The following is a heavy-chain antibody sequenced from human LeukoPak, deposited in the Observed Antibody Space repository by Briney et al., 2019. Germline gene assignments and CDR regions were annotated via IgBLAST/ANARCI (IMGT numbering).Heavy chain of an antibody. CDR3: ARSQPSLVRNWFDP. V-gene: IGHV1-2*02. D-gene: IGHD6-6*01. J-gene: IGHJ5*02. CDR2: INPNSGGT. CDR1: GYTFTGYC. Sequence: GASVKVSCKASGYTFTGYCMHWVRQAPGQGLEWMGWINPNSGGTNYAQKFQGRVTMTRDTSISTAYMELSRLRSDDTAVYYCARSQPSLVRNWFDPWGQGTLVTVSS.